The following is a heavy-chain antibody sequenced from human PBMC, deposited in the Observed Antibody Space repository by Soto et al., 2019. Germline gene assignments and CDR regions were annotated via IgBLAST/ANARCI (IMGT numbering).Heavy chain of an antibody. V-gene: IGHV1-69*02. J-gene: IGHJ3*02. CDR3: ARGACSGGSCYSGSAFDI. CDR2: IIPIVGIA. D-gene: IGHD2-15*01. CDR1: GGTFSSYT. Sequence: QVQLVQSGAEVKKPGSSLKVSCKASGGTFSSYTISWVRQAPGQGLEWMLSIIPIVGIANYAQKFKGRVTITADKSASTAYMELSSLRSEDTAVYYCARGACSGGSCYSGSAFDIWGQGTMVSVYS.